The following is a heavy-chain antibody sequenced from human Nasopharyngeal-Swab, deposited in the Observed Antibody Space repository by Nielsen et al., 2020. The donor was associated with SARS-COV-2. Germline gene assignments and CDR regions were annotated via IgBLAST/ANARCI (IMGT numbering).Heavy chain of an antibody. Sequence: ASVKVSCKASGYTFTNYYIHWVRQAPGQGLEWMGLFNPSGGGTTYAKKLQGRVTMTRAPSTTTVYMEMSNLKSEDTAVYYCARDLYGDFFSYFDLWGRGTLVTVSS. CDR2: FNPSGGGT. V-gene: IGHV1-46*04. D-gene: IGHD4-17*01. CDR1: GYTFTNYY. J-gene: IGHJ2*01. CDR3: ARDLYGDFFSYFDL.